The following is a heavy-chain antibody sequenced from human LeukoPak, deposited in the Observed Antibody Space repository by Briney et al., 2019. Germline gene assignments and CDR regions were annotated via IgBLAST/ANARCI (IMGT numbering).Heavy chain of an antibody. D-gene: IGHD3-22*01. CDR3: ARVSFLYYYDSSGFDY. V-gene: IGHV1-2*02. Sequence: GASVKVSCKASGYTFTGYYMHWVRQAPGQGLEWMGWINPNSGGTNYAQKFQGRVTMTRDTSISTAYMELSRLRSDDTAVYYCARVSFLYYYDSSGFDYWGQGTLVTVFS. CDR1: GYTFTGYY. J-gene: IGHJ4*02. CDR2: INPNSGGT.